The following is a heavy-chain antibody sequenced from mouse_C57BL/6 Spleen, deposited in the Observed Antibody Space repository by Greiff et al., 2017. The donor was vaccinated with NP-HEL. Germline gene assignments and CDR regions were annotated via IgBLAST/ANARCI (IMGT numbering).Heavy chain of an antibody. CDR3: TGGGYYYGSSYGFAY. CDR1: GFTFSNYW. V-gene: IGHV6-3*01. J-gene: IGHJ3*01. Sequence: EVMLVESGGGLVQPGGSMKLSCVASGFTFSNYWMNWVRQSPEKGLEWVAQIRLKSDNYATHYAESVKGRFTISRDDSKSSVYLQMNNLRAEDTGIYYCTGGGYYYGSSYGFAYWGQGTLVTVAA. CDR2: IRLKSDNYAT. D-gene: IGHD1-1*01.